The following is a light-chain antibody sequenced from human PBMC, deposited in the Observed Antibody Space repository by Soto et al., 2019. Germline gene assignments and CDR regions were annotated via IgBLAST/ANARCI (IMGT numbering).Light chain of an antibody. Sequence: DIVMTQSPDSLAVSLGEWATINCKSSQSVLYSANNKNYLGWYKQKPGQSPKLLIYGASSRESGVPDRFSGSGSGTDFTLTISSRQAEDVAVYYCQQYSSIPFTFGPGTKVDIK. J-gene: IGKJ3*01. V-gene: IGKV4-1*01. CDR3: QQYSSIPFT. CDR1: QSVLYSANNKNY. CDR2: GAS.